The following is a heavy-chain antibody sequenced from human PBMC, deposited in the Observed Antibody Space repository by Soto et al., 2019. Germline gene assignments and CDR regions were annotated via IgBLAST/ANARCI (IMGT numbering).Heavy chain of an antibody. CDR1: GSTFSSYA. J-gene: IGHJ4*02. D-gene: IGHD7-27*01. CDR2: ISGSGDKT. CDR3: AQGSTRGYAGNWGRSHFDY. Sequence: EVQLLESGGGLVQPGGSLRLSCAASGSTFSSYAMNWVRQAPGKGLEWVSVISGSGDKTYYGDSVKGRFTIARDNSKNTLYLQMNSLRAEDTAVYYCAQGSTRGYAGNWGRSHFDYWGQGNLVTVSS. V-gene: IGHV3-23*01.